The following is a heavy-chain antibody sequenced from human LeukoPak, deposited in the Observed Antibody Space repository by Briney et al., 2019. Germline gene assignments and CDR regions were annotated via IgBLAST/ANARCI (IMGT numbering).Heavy chain of an antibody. J-gene: IGHJ5*02. Sequence: SETLSLTCTVSGGSISSYYWSWIRQPPGKGLEWIGYIYYSGSTNYNPSLKSRVTISVDTSKNQFSLKLSSVTAAETAVYYCARHSIRHCSGGSCYSHNWFDPWGQGTLVTVSS. V-gene: IGHV4-59*08. CDR1: GGSISSYY. CDR3: ARHSIRHCSGGSCYSHNWFDP. CDR2: IYYSGST. D-gene: IGHD2-15*01.